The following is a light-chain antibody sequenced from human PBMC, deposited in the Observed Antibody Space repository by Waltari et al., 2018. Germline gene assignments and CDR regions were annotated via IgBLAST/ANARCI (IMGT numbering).Light chain of an antibody. CDR3: TSYTASSTLV. V-gene: IGLV2-14*01. CDR1: SSDVGGYNF. CDR2: EVR. J-gene: IGLJ3*02. Sequence: QSALIQPASVSGSPGQSITISCTGTSSDVGGYNFVSWYQHHPGKAPKLLIYEVRDRPSGVSSLFFGSKTGNRASLTISGLLPEDEADYFCTSYTASSTLVFGGGTKVTVL.